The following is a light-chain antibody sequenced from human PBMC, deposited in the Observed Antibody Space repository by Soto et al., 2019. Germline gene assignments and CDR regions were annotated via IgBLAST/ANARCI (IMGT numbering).Light chain of an antibody. CDR3: QSYDSSLSGDV. CDR1: ISNIGSNP. J-gene: IGLJ1*01. CDR2: SNR. Sequence: QSVLTQPPSASGTPGQRVTISCSGGISNIGSNPVYWHQHLPGTAPKLLIHSNRNRPSGVPARFSGSNSGTSASLAITGLQSEDEADYYCQSYDSSLSGDVFGTGTKVTVL. V-gene: IGLV1-44*01.